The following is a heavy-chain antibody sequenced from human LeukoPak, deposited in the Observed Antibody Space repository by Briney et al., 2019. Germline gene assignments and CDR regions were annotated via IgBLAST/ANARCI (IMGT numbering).Heavy chain of an antibody. V-gene: IGHV4-4*07. J-gene: IGHJ3*02. CDR2: IYTSGST. D-gene: IGHD1-26*01. CDR1: GGSISSYY. Sequence: PSETLSLTCTVSGGSISSYYWSWIRQPAGKGLEWIGRIYTSGSTNYNPSLKSRVTISVDTSKNQFSLKLSSVTAADTAVYYCASGSYSIDAFDIWGQGTMVTVSS. CDR3: ASGSYSIDAFDI.